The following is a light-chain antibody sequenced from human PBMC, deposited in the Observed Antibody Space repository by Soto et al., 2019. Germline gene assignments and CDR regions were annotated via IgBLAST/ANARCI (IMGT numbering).Light chain of an antibody. Sequence: SHMSLSPSTLSASVVARFTITVLASQSISSWLAWYQQRPGKAPKLLILVASTLPSGVPSRFSGSGSGTDFTLTISPLQPEDVGTYYCQNYNSAPMTFGQGTRLEIK. CDR2: VAS. J-gene: IGKJ5*01. V-gene: IGKV1-5*01. CDR1: QSISSW. CDR3: QNYNSAPMT.